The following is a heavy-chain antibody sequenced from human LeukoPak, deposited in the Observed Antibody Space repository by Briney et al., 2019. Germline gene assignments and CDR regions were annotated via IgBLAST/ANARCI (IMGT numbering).Heavy chain of an antibody. CDR2: VNPNGNER. D-gene: IGHD3-9*01. Sequence: GGSLRLSCVASGITFSSYWMIWVRQTPGKGLEWVANVNPNGNERHYLDSVEGRFTISRDNAKNLLYLQMNSLRTDDTAVYYCVRDFGDRYDIFDIWGQGTMVTVSS. CDR1: GITFSSYW. CDR3: VRDFGDRYDIFDI. J-gene: IGHJ3*02. V-gene: IGHV3-7*01.